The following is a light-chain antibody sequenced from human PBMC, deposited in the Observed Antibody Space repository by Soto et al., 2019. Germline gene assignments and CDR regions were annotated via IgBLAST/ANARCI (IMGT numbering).Light chain of an antibody. Sequence: QSALAQPASVSESPGQSITISCTGTNSDVGGYNYVSWYQQHPGKVPKLMIYDVSNRPSGVSNRFSGSKSGNTASLTISGLQAEEEADYYCSSYTATTTSYVFGTGTKVTVL. CDR2: DVS. CDR1: NSDVGGYNY. V-gene: IGLV2-14*03. J-gene: IGLJ1*01. CDR3: SSYTATTTSYV.